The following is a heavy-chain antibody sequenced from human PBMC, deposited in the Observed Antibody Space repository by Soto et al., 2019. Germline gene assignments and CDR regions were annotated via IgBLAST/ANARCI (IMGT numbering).Heavy chain of an antibody. Sequence: ASVKVSCKASGYTFTSYAISWVRQAPGQGLEWMGWISAYNGNTNYAQKLQGRVTMTTDTSTSTAYMELSSLRSEDTAVYYCARSIVVVTAADYWGQGTLVTVSS. CDR3: ARSIVVVTAADY. D-gene: IGHD2-21*02. CDR2: ISAYNGNT. J-gene: IGHJ4*02. V-gene: IGHV1-18*01. CDR1: GYTFTSYA.